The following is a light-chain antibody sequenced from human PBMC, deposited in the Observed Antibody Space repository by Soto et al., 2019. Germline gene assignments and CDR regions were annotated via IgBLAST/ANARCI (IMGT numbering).Light chain of an antibody. Sequence: EILMTQSPATLSVSPGERATLSCRASQSVSSNLAWYQQKPGQAPRLLIYGASTRATGIPARFSGSGSGTEFTHTISSLQSEDFAVYYCQQYNNRPPWTFGQGTKVEIK. CDR2: GAS. CDR3: QQYNNRPPWT. J-gene: IGKJ1*01. V-gene: IGKV3-15*01. CDR1: QSVSSN.